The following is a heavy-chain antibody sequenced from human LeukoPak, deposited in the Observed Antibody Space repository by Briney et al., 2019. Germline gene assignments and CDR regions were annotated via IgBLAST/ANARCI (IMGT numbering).Heavy chain of an antibody. CDR1: GFDLYTSF. CDR3: TTENWYVFHY. CDR2: IDQDGSGK. D-gene: IGHD1-1*01. Sequence: GGSLRLSCAASGFDLYTSFMTWVRPAPGKGLEWVATIDQDGSGKYYADSVKGRFTVSRDNAKNSLYLQMDSLRAEDTAVFYCTTENWYVFHYWGQGTLVTVSS. J-gene: IGHJ4*02. V-gene: IGHV3-7*04.